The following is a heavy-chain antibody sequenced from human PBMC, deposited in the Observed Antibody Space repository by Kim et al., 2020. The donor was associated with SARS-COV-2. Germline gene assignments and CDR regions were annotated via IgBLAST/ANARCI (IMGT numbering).Heavy chain of an antibody. J-gene: IGHJ4*02. CDR3: AQGPSINTLSGLIALD. CDR2: MSYDDSNI. D-gene: IGHD3-16*02. CDR1: GFLMSSYA. Sequence: GGSLRLSCAASGFLMSSYAMNWVRQAPGKGLEWVAFMSYDDSNIHYADSVKGRFTISKDKSKNTLYLQMDSLRPEDTAIYYCAQGPSINTLSGLIALDWGQRTRLTVAS. V-gene: IGHV3-30*18.